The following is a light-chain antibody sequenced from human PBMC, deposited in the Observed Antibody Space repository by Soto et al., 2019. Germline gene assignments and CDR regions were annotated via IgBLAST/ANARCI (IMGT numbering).Light chain of an antibody. CDR2: KAS. CDR3: QQYNGHPLT. J-gene: IGKJ4*01. V-gene: IGKV1-5*03. CDR1: QNVNSW. Sequence: DIQMTQSPSTLSASVGDRVTISCRASQNVNSWVAWHQQKPGKAPKLLIYKASSLESGVPSRFSGSGSGTEFTLTISRLQTDDFATYYCQQYNGHPLTFGGGTKVEIK.